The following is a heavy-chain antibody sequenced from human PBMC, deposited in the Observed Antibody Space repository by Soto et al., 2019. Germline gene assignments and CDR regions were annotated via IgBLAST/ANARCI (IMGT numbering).Heavy chain of an antibody. CDR2: FDPEDGET. Sequence: QVQLVQSGAEVMKPGASVKVSCKVSGYTLTELSMHWVRQAPGKGLEWMGGFDPEDGETIYAQKFQGRLNMTEDTSTDTANMELSSLRSEDTAVYYCATPKQGPDPRGWYCDLWGRGTLVTVSS. D-gene: IGHD6-19*01. J-gene: IGHJ2*01. CDR3: ATPKQGPDPRGWYCDL. CDR1: GYTLTELS. V-gene: IGHV1-24*01.